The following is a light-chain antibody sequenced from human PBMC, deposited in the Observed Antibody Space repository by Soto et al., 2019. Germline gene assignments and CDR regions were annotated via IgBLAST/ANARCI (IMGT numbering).Light chain of an antibody. V-gene: IGKV3-20*01. CDR1: ESLSPHS. Sequence: IVLTQSPGTLSLSPGETATLSCRASESLSPHSIAWYQQKPGQAPRLLIYGTSGMATGIPDRMSGSGSGTNFPITISALEPDDFAMYYCQQFQSSLRTFGQGIKVEV. CDR2: GTS. J-gene: IGKJ1*01. CDR3: QQFQSSLRT.